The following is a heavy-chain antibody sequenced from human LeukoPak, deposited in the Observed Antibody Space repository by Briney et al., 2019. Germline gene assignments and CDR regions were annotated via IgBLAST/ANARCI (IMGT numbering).Heavy chain of an antibody. J-gene: IGHJ4*02. CDR3: ARVPSYSRDGPDY. D-gene: IGHD6-13*01. CDR2: MNPNSGNT. CDR1: GYTFTSYD. V-gene: IGHV1-8*01. Sequence: ASVKVSCKGSGYTFTSYDINWVRQATGPGLEWMGWMNPNSGNTGYAQKFQGRVTMTRNTSISTAYMELSSLRSEDTAVYYCARVPSYSRDGPDYWGQGTQVTVSS.